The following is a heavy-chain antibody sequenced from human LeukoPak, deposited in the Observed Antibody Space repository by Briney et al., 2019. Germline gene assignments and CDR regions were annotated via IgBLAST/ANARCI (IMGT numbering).Heavy chain of an antibody. V-gene: IGHV3-11*04. CDR3: ARDLAVAGRYFDY. J-gene: IGHJ4*02. D-gene: IGHD6-19*01. CDR2: ISSSGSTI. CDR1: GFTFSDYY. Sequence: GGSLRLSCAASGFTFSDYYMSWIRQAPGKGLEWVSYISSSGSTIYYADSVKGRFTISRDNAKNSLYLQMNSLRVEDTAVYYCARDLAVAGRYFDYWGQGTLVTVSS.